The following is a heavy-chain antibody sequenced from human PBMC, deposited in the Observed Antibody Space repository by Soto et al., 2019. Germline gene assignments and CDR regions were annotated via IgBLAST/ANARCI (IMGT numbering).Heavy chain of an antibody. CDR2: IYSGGST. V-gene: IGHV3-53*01. J-gene: IGHJ4*02. D-gene: IGHD6-13*01. CDR3: ARSPGVSSSLAY. Sequence: GGYLSLSCAASGFTFSSYAMHLVRQAPGKGLEWVSVIYSGGSTYYADSVKGRFTISRDNSKNTLYLQMNSLRAEDTAVYYCARSPGVSSSLAYWGQGTLVTVSS. CDR1: GFTFSSYA.